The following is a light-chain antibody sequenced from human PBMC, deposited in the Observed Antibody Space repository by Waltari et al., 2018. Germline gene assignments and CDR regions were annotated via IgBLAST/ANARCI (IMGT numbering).Light chain of an antibody. V-gene: IGKV1-39*01. CDR3: QQSCITPQT. J-gene: IGKJ1*01. Sequence: DIQMTQSPSSLSVSVCDRVVITCRASQTISSFLNWYQHKAEQAPKLLIYAASSLQSGVPSRFSGSRSGTDFTLTSSSRQPEDVATYYCQQSCITPQTFGQGTKGEIK. CDR1: QTISSF. CDR2: AAS.